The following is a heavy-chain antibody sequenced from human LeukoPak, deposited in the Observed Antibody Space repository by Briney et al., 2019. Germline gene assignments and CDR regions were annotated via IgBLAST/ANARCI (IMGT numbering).Heavy chain of an antibody. J-gene: IGHJ4*02. CDR1: GYTFTGYY. CDR2: INPNSGGT. CDR3: ASTTYSSSSPDY. Sequence: ASVKVSCKASGYTFTGYYMHWVRQAPGRGLEWMGWINPNSGGTNYAQKFQGRVTMTRDTSISTAYMELSRLRSDDTAVYYCASTTYSSSSPDYWGQGTLVTVSS. D-gene: IGHD6-6*01. V-gene: IGHV1-2*02.